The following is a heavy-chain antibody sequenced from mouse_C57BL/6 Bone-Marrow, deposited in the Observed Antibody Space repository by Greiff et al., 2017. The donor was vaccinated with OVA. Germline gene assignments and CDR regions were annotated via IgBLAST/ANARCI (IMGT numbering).Heavy chain of an antibody. D-gene: IGHD2-1*01. V-gene: IGHV1-55*01. Sequence: VQLQQSGAELVKPGASVKMSCKASGYTFTSYWITWVKQRPGQGLEWIGDIYPGSGSTNYNEKFKSKATLTVDTSSSTAYMQLSSLTSEDSAVYYCARGDYYGNYGFDYWGQGTTLTVSS. CDR2: IYPGSGST. CDR1: GYTFTSYW. CDR3: ARGDYYGNYGFDY. J-gene: IGHJ2*01.